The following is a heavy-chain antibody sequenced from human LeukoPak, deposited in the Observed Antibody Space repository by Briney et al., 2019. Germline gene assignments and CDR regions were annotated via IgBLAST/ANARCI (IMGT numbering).Heavy chain of an antibody. CDR1: GFPFGDYA. Sequence: PGGSLRLSCTSSGFPFGDYAVTWFRQAPGKGLEWVGLIRSKAYGGSTQHAASVQDRFSISRDDSKGIAYLQMNSLKTEDTAVYYCTRHRMPTVTSYYFHYYMDVWGKGTSVAVSS. V-gene: IGHV3-49*03. D-gene: IGHD4-17*01. CDR2: IRSKAYGGST. J-gene: IGHJ6*03. CDR3: TRHRMPTVTSYYFHYYMDV.